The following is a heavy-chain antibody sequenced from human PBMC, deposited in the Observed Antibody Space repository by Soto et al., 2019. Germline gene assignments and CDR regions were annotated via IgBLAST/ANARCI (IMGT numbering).Heavy chain of an antibody. J-gene: IGHJ4*02. D-gene: IGHD3-22*01. CDR3: ARDTYDSSGYGESVGY. Sequence: QVQLVQSGAEVKKPGSSVKVSCKASGGTFSSYAISWVRQAPGQGLEWMGGIIPIFGTANYAQKFQGRVTITADESTGTAYRELSSLRCEDTAVYYCARDTYDSSGYGESVGYWGQGALVTVSS. CDR2: IIPIFGTA. CDR1: GGTFSSYA. V-gene: IGHV1-69*12.